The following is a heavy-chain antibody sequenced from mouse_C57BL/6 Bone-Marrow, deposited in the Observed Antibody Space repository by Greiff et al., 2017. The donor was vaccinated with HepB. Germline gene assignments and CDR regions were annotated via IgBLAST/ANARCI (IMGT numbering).Heavy chain of an antibody. CDR2: ISYDGSN. Sequence: EVQVVESGPGLVKPSPSLSLTCSVSGYSITSGYYWNWIRQFPGNKLEGMGYISYDGSNNYNPSFKNQISFTRDTSKNQFFLKLNSVTTEDTATYDCARDGAYLDYWGQGTTLTVSS. CDR3: ARDGAYLDY. V-gene: IGHV3-6*01. CDR1: GYSITSGYY. J-gene: IGHJ2*01.